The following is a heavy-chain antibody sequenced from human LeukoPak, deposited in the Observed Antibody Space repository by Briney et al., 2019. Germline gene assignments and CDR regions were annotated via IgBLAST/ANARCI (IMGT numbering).Heavy chain of an antibody. Sequence: SETLSLTCTVSGDSISSSSYYWGWIRQPPGKGLEWIGEINHSGSTNYNPSLKSRVTISVDTSKNQFSLKLSSVTAADTAVYYCARGIGVLMVYAMLDWFDPWGQGTLVTVSS. D-gene: IGHD2-8*01. CDR2: INHSGST. V-gene: IGHV4-39*07. CDR1: GDSISSSSYY. CDR3: ARGIGVLMVYAMLDWFDP. J-gene: IGHJ5*02.